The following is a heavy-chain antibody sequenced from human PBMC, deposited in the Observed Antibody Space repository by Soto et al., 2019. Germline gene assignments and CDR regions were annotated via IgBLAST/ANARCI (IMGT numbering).Heavy chain of an antibody. D-gene: IGHD2-2*01. V-gene: IGHV3-23*01. CDR1: GFTFSTYA. J-gene: IGHJ4*02. CDR3: AKGSEGSCSKTSCLYFSDY. CDR2: ISGRGDST. Sequence: EVQLLDSGGGLVQPGGSLRLSCAASGFTFSTYALSWVRRAPGKGLEWVSTISGRGDSTYYANSVKGRFTISRDNSRNTRDLQMNSLRVEDTSVYYCAKGSEGSCSKTSCLYFSDYWGQGTLVTVSS.